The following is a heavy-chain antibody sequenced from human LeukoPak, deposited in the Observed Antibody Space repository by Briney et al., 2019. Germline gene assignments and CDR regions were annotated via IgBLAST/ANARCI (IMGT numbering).Heavy chain of an antibody. CDR1: GGSFSGYY. J-gene: IGHJ4*02. Sequence: SETLSLTCAVYGGSFSGYYWSWTRQPPGKGLEWIGEINHSGSTNYNPSLKSRVTISVDTPKYQFSLKLSSVTAADTAVYYCARGRSRITMVRGVIMFDYWGQGTLVTVSS. CDR2: INHSGST. V-gene: IGHV4-34*01. CDR3: ARGRSRITMVRGVIMFDY. D-gene: IGHD3-10*01.